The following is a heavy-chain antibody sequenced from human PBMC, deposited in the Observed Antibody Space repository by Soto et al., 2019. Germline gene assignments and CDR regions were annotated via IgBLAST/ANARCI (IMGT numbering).Heavy chain of an antibody. CDR2: INPSGGST. CDR3: ATHIAAGYHFDY. J-gene: IGHJ4*02. CDR1: GYTFTSYY. D-gene: IGHD6-13*01. V-gene: IGHV1-46*01. Sequence: ASVKVSCKASGYTFTSYYMHWVRQAPGQGLEWMGIINPSGGSTSYAQKFQGRVTMTRDTSTSTVYMELSSLRSEDTAVYYCATHIAAGYHFDYWGQGTLVTVSS.